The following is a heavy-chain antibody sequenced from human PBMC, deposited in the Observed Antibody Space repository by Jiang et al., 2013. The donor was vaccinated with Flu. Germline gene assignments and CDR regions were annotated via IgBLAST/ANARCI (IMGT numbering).Heavy chain of an antibody. CDR1: GGSVSSGSYY. CDR2: IYYSGST. CDR3: ARLRIERGSSYGQFGMDV. D-gene: IGHD2-2*01. J-gene: IGHJ6*02. V-gene: IGHV4-61*01. Sequence: GSGLVKPSQTLSLTCTVSGGSVSSGSYYWSWIRQPPGKGLEWIGYIYYSGSTNYNPSLKSRVTISVDTSKNQFSLKLTSVTAADMAVYYCARLRIERGSSYGQFGMDVWGQGTTVTVSS.